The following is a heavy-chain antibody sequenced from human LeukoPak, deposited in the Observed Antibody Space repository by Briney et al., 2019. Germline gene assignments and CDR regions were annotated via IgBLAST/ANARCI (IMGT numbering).Heavy chain of an antibody. CDR2: IYHSGST. CDR1: GYSISNGYY. V-gene: IGHV4-38-2*02. CDR3: ARDNRYFDPSTYYYNGMDV. Sequence: SETLSLTCPVSGYSISNGYYWGWIRQPPGKGLEWIGSIYHSGSTYYNPSLRSRVTISMDTSKNQFSLKLSSVTAADTAVYYCARDNRYFDPSTYYYNGMDVWGQGTTVTAS. D-gene: IGHD3-9*01. J-gene: IGHJ6*02.